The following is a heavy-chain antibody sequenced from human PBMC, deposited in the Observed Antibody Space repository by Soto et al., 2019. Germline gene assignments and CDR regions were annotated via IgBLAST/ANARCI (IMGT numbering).Heavy chain of an antibody. Sequence: PSETLSLTCTVSGGSISSGGYYWSWIRQHPGKGLEWIGYIYYSGSTYYNPSLKSRVTISVDTSKNQFSLKLSSVTAADTAVYYCAREGGIVGAPAVDYWGQGTLVTVSS. CDR3: AREGGIVGAPAVDY. CDR2: IYYSGST. CDR1: GGSISSGGYY. J-gene: IGHJ4*02. V-gene: IGHV4-31*03. D-gene: IGHD1-26*01.